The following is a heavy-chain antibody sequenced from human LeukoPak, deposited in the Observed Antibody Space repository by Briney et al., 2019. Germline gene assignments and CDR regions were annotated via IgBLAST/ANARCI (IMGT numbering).Heavy chain of an antibody. CDR3: TRTVTVTTWHYYYYYMDV. J-gene: IGHJ6*03. CDR1: GGSFSGYY. CDR2: INHSGST. Sequence: SETLSLTCAVYGGSFSGYYWSWIRQPPGKGLEWIGEINHSGSTNYNPSLKSRVTISVDTSKNQFSLKLSSVTAADTAVYYCTRTVTVTTWHYYYYYMDVWGKGTTVTVSS. V-gene: IGHV4-34*01. D-gene: IGHD4-11*01.